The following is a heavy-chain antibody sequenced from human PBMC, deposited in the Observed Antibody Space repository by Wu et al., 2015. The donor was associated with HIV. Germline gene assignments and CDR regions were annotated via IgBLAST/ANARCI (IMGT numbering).Heavy chain of an antibody. V-gene: IGHV1-18*01. D-gene: IGHD5-24*01. CDR1: GYRFTDYG. J-gene: IGHJ3*02. CDR3: ARDDGLDVEMTTMGPGGDAFDI. CDR2: ISPYDDET. Sequence: QIQLVQSGGEVKKPEASVKVSCKASGYRFTDYGVTWVRQAPGQGLEWVGWISPYDDETHYAQKYQGRVTMTTDTSTNTAYMELRSLRYDDTAVYYCARDDGLDVEMTTMGPGGDAFDIWAKGQWSPSLQ.